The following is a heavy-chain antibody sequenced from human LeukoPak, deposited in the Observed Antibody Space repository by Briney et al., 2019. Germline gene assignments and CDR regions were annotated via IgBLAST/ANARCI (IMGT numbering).Heavy chain of an antibody. J-gene: IGHJ5*02. Sequence: SVKVSCKASGGTFSSYAISWVRQAPGQGLEWMGGIIPIFGTANYAQKFRGRVTITADKSTSTAYMELRSLRSDDTAVYYCARDPSIVVVPAAPADNWFDPWGQGTLVTVSS. CDR1: GGTFSSYA. D-gene: IGHD2-2*01. V-gene: IGHV1-69*06. CDR2: IIPIFGTA. CDR3: ARDPSIVVVPAAPADNWFDP.